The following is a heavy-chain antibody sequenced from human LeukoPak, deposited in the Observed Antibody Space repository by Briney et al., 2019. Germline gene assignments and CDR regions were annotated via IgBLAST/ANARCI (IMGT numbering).Heavy chain of an antibody. CDR2: ISAYNGNT. V-gene: IGHV1-18*04. CDR1: GYTFTSYG. D-gene: IGHD4-17*01. Sequence: ASVKVSYKASGYTFTSYGISWVRQAPGQGLEWMGWISAYNGNTNYAQKLQGRVTMTTDTSTSTAYMELRSLRSDDTAVYYCARDDDGDEDYYYYGMDVWGKGTTVTVSS. CDR3: ARDDDGDEDYYYYGMDV. J-gene: IGHJ6*04.